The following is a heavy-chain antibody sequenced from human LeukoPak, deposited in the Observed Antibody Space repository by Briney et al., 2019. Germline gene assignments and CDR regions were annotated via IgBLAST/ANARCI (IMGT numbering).Heavy chain of an antibody. D-gene: IGHD3-22*01. J-gene: IGHJ3*02. CDR1: GFTFSSYA. V-gene: IGHV3-30*04. CDR2: ISYDGSNK. CDR3: ARVLVRWLADAFDI. Sequence: GGSLRLSCAASGFTFSSYAMHWVRQAPGKGLEWVAVISYDGSNKYYADSVKGRFTISRDNSKNTLYLQMNSLRAEDTAVYYCARVLVRWLADAFDIWGQGTMVTVSS.